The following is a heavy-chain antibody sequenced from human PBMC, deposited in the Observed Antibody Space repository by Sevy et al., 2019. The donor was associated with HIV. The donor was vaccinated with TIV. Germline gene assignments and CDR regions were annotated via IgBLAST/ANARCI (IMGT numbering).Heavy chain of an antibody. CDR3: ARGDIVVVPAAPHGYYGMDV. V-gene: IGHV1-18*01. CDR1: GYTFTSYG. J-gene: IGHJ6*02. CDR2: ISAYNGNT. Sequence: ASVKVSCKASGYTFTSYGISWVRQAPGQGLEWMGWISAYNGNTNYAQKLQGRVTMTTDTSTSTAYMELRSLRSDDTAVYYCARGDIVVVPAAPHGYYGMDVWGQWTTVTDSS. D-gene: IGHD2-2*01.